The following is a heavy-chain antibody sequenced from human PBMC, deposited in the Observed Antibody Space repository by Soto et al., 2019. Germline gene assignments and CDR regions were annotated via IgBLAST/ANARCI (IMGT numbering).Heavy chain of an antibody. CDR2: IFHSGST. J-gene: IGHJ6*02. D-gene: IGHD3-10*01. Sequence: SETLSLTCTVSGGSINSGDYYWTWVRQPPGKGLEWIGNIFHSGSTYYTPSLQSRVTISLDTSTNHFSLKLSSVTPADTAVYYCARDRYYGSGTYYNFYSGMDVWGQGTTVTVSS. V-gene: IGHV4-30-4*01. CDR1: GGSINSGDYY. CDR3: ARDRYYGSGTYYNFYSGMDV.